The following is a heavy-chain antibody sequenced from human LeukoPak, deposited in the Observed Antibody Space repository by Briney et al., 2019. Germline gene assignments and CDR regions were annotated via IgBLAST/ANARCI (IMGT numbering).Heavy chain of an antibody. CDR1: GGSISSGDYY. J-gene: IGHJ6*03. Sequence: SEALSLTCTVSGGSISSGDYYWSWIRQPPGKGLEWIGYIYYSGSTYYNPSLKSRVTISVDTSKNQFSLKLSSVTAADTAVYYCARELRYYYMDVWGKGTTVTVSS. CDR3: ARELRYYYMDV. V-gene: IGHV4-30-4*08. CDR2: IYYSGST.